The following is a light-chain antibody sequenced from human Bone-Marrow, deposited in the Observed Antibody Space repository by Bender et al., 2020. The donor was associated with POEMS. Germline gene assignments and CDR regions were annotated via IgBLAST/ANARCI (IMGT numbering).Light chain of an antibody. V-gene: IGLV3-25*03. CDR2: KDT. CDR1: GLAKQY. Sequence: SYELTQPPSVSVSPGQTARITCSGGGLAKQYAYWYQQKSGQAPVLVIYKDTERPSGIPERLSGSSSGTTVTLTIRGVQAEDEADYYCQAADSSRTHVLFGGGTKLTVL. CDR3: QAADSSRTHVL. J-gene: IGLJ2*01.